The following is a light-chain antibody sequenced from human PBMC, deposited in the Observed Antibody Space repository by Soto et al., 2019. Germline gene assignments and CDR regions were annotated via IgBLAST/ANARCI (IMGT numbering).Light chain of an antibody. CDR2: GVT. CDR1: GGDIGAYNY. J-gene: IGLJ1*01. CDR3: SSFTTTYFYV. Sequence: QSALTQPASVSGSLGQLITLSCTGSGGDIGAYNYVSWYQQHPGKAPKLIIYGVTHRPSGVSSRFSASKSAYTASLTISALQAEDEADYYCSSFTTTYFYVFGPGTKVTVL. V-gene: IGLV2-14*01.